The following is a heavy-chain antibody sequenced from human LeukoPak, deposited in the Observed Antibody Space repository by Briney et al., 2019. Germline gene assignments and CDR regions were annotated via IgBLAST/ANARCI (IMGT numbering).Heavy chain of an antibody. J-gene: IGHJ3*02. CDR2: IYYSGST. CDR3: ARWSIVVVPAAMSDAFDI. CDR1: GGSISSYY. Sequence: SETLSLTCTVSGGSISSYYWSWIRQPPGKGLEWIGYIYYSGSTNYNPSLKSRVTISVDTSKNQFSLKLSSVTAADTAVYYCARWSIVVVPAAMSDAFDIWGQGTMVTVSS. D-gene: IGHD2-2*01. V-gene: IGHV4-59*01.